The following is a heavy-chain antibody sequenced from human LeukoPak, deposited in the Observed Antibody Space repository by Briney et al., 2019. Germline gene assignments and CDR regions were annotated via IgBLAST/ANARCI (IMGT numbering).Heavy chain of an antibody. CDR2: IYYSGST. CDR3: ARGQYCSGGSCYPTRNNWFDP. D-gene: IGHD2-15*01. J-gene: IGHJ5*02. Sequence: SETLSLTCTVSGGSISSSSYYWGWIRQPPGKGLEWIGSIYYSGSTYYNPSLKSRVTISVDTSKNQFSLKLSSVTAADTAVYYCARGQYCSGGSCYPTRNNWFDPGAREPWSPSLQ. CDR1: GGSISSSSYY. V-gene: IGHV4-39*07.